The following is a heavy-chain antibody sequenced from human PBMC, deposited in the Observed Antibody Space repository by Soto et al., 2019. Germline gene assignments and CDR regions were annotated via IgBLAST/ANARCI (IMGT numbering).Heavy chain of an antibody. J-gene: IGHJ4*01. Sequence: QVQLVESGGGVVQPGRSLRLSCAASRFTFSAYNMHWVRQAPGKGLEWVTVISYDGNNENYADSVKGRFTISRDNSEDTLYLQMDRLRAEDTAVYYCVRSHRDYLDFWGHGTLVTVSS. CDR2: ISYDGNNE. CDR1: RFTFSAYN. V-gene: IGHV3-30-3*01. CDR3: VRSHRDYLDF.